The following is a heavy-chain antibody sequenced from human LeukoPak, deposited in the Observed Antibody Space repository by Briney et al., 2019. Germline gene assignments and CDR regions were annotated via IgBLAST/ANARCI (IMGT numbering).Heavy chain of an antibody. CDR3: TRGGYGGPRVAFDY. CDR1: GYTFTNYY. Sequence: ASVKVSCKASGYTFTNYYIHWVRQAPGQGLECMGIISPSGASTSYAQKFQGRVTMTRDTSTSTVYMELSSLRSEDTAVYYCTRGGYGGPRVAFDYWGQGTLVTVSS. J-gene: IGHJ4*02. CDR2: ISPSGAST. V-gene: IGHV1-46*01. D-gene: IGHD1-1*01.